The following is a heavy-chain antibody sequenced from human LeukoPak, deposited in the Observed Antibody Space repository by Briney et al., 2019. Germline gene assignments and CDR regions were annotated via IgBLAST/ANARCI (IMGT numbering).Heavy chain of an antibody. V-gene: IGHV1-2*02. Sequence: ASVKVSCKASGYTFTGYYMHWVRQAPGQGLEWMGWINPNTGDTNYAQSFQGRVTMTRDTSISTAYTELSRLRSDDTAVYYCARARSDFWNTYYEYWGQGTLVTVSS. CDR1: GYTFTGYY. D-gene: IGHD3-3*01. J-gene: IGHJ4*02. CDR3: ARARSDFWNTYYEY. CDR2: INPNTGDT.